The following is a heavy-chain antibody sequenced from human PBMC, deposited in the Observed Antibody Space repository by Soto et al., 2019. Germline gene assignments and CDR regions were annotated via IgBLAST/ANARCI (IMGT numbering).Heavy chain of an antibody. CDR2: ISTYNDNT. J-gene: IGHJ3*01. CDR3: ARDRIVAVPAGHDVFDF. V-gene: IGHV1-18*01. CDR1: GYTFTSFG. D-gene: IGHD2-2*01. Sequence: QVQLVQSGAEVQKPGASVKVSCKTSGYTFTSFGISWVRQAPGQGLEWMAWISTYNDNTKFAKRLQGRVTLSTDTSKSTVYMELRSLRSYDTAVYYCARDRIVAVPAGHDVFDFWGQGTMVTVSS.